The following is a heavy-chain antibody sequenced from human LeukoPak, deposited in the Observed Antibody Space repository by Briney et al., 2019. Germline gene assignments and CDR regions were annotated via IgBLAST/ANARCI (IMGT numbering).Heavy chain of an antibody. CDR1: GFTFSSNW. Sequence: RGSLTLSCAASGFTFSSNWMQWVRQAPGKGLVWVSRINCYGSTTTYADSVKGRFTLSRDNAKHTLYLQMNSLRPEDTAVYYCARVGASTGAHWGQGTLVTVSS. CDR3: ARVGASTGAH. D-gene: IGHD1-26*01. CDR2: INCYGSTT. J-gene: IGHJ4*02. V-gene: IGHV3-74*03.